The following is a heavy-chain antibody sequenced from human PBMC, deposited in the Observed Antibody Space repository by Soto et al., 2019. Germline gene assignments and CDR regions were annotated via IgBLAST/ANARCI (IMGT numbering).Heavy chain of an antibody. CDR3: AKDWGSNDAFDI. CDR1: GFTFSSYA. Sequence: PGGSLRLSCAASGFTFSSYAMIWVRQAPGKGLEWVSAISGSGGSTYYADSVKGRFTISRDNSKNTLYLQMNSLRAEDTAVYYCAKDWGSNDAFDIWGQGTMVTVSS. J-gene: IGHJ3*02. V-gene: IGHV3-23*01. D-gene: IGHD3-16*01. CDR2: ISGSGGST.